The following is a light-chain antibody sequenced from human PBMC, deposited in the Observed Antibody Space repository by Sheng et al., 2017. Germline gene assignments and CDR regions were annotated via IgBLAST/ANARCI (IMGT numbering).Light chain of an antibody. CDR1: QSLSSN. CDR2: GAS. CDR3: QHYGDSPGT. V-gene: IGKV3-20*01. Sequence: EIVMTQSPATLSLSPGERATLSCRASQSLSSNLAWYQQKPGQAPRLLIYGASTRAPGIPDRFSGSGSGTDFTLTISRLEPEDFAVYCCQHYGDSPGTFGQGTKVEVK. J-gene: IGKJ1*01.